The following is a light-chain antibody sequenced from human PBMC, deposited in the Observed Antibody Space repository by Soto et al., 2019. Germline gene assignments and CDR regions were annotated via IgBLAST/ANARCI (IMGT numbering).Light chain of an antibody. V-gene: IGLV2-14*03. Sequence: QSALTQPASVSGSPGQSITISCTGTSSDVGAYNYVSWYQQHPGKDPRLMIYDVSNRPSGVSNRFSGSKSGNTASLTISGLQAEDEADYYCCSYAGSSALNYVFGTGTKVTVL. CDR1: SSDVGAYNY. J-gene: IGLJ1*01. CDR3: CSYAGSSALNYV. CDR2: DVS.